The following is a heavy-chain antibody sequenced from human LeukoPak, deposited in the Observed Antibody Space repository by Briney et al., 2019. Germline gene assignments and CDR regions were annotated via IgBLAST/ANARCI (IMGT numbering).Heavy chain of an antibody. CDR3: ATTLAEASYWFFDP. V-gene: IGHV3-48*04. D-gene: IGHD3-16*02. Sequence: PGGSLRLSCAVSGFTFSSYWMSWVRQAPGKGLEWISFISPKASTMFYADSVRGRFTVSRDNANKSFFLQMNSLTAADTAVYYCATTLAEASYWFFDPWGRGTLVTVSS. CDR2: ISPKASTM. CDR1: GFTFSSYW. J-gene: IGHJ2*01.